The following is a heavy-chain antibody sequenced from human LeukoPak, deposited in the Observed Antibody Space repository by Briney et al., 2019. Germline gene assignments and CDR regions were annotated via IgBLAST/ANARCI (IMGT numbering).Heavy chain of an antibody. Sequence: SETLSLTCTVSGGSISSYYWSWIRQPPGKGLEWIGYIYYSGSTNYNPPLKSRVTISVDTSKNQFSLKLSSVTAADTAVYYCARHSLGYRYGLLDYWGQGTLVTVSS. J-gene: IGHJ4*02. CDR3: ARHSLGYRYGLLDY. CDR1: GGSISSYY. V-gene: IGHV4-59*08. CDR2: IYYSGST. D-gene: IGHD5-18*01.